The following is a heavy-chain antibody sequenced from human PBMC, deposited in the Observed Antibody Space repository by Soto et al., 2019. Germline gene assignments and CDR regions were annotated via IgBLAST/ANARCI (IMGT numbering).Heavy chain of an antibody. CDR2: INPNSGGT. V-gene: IGHV1-2*04. D-gene: IGHD1-7*01. Sequence: RASVKVSCKASGYTFTGYYMHWVRQAPGQGLEWMGWINPNSGGTNYAQKFQGWVTMTRDTSISTAYMELSRLRSDDTAVYYCARDETGTTVSNPANTTRSGVFDSWGQGTMVTVSS. CDR3: ARDETGTTVSNPANTTRSGVFDS. J-gene: IGHJ3*02. CDR1: GYTFTGYY.